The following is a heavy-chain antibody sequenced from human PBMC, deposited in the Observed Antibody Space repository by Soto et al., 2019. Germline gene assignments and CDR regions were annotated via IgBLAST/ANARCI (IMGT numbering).Heavy chain of an antibody. CDR1: GFTFSSYA. J-gene: IGHJ4*02. CDR3: AKDHGYCSSTSCPRPYYFDY. V-gene: IGHV3-23*01. CDR2: ISGSGGST. Sequence: EVQLLESGGGLVQPGGSLRLSCAASGFTFSSYAMSWVRQAPGKGLEWVSAISGSGGSTYYADSVKGRFTISRDNSKNTLYLQMNSLRAEDTAVYYCAKDHGYCSSTSCPRPYYFDYWGQGTLVTVSS. D-gene: IGHD2-2*01.